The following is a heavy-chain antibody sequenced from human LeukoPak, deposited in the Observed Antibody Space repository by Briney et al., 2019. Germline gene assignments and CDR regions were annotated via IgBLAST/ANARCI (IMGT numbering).Heavy chain of an antibody. V-gene: IGHV1-69*04. J-gene: IGHJ4*02. Sequence: SVKVSCKASGGTFSSYAISWVRQAPGQGLEWMGRIIPILGIANYAQKFQGRVTITADKSTSTANMELSSLRSEDTAVYYCARAERGYSGYGGSFDYWGQGTLVTVSS. CDR1: GGTFSSYA. D-gene: IGHD5-12*01. CDR2: IIPILGIA. CDR3: ARAERGYSGYGGSFDY.